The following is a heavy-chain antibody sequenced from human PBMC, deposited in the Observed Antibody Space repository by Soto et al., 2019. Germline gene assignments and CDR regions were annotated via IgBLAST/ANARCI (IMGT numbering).Heavy chain of an antibody. V-gene: IGHV4-59*01. CDR1: YCVISGSG. CDR2: VYYTGST. J-gene: IGHJ4*01. D-gene: IGHD6-19*01. CDR3: ARRVAVPDAHIDY. Sequence: PSVTQSHTCLVSYCVISGSGWRWIRQSPGKGLEWLGYVYYTGSTNYSPSLRSRVSISVDTSKNEFSLRLSSVTAADTSVYFCARRVAVPDAHIDYWCQGIQVNVS.